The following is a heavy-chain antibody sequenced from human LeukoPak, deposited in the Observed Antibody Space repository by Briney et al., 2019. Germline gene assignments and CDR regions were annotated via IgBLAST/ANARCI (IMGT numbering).Heavy chain of an antibody. D-gene: IGHD1-26*01. V-gene: IGHV3-48*03. CDR3: AKAISVGATTDAAD. CDR2: ISSSGSTI. CDR1: GFTFSSYE. Sequence: GGSLRLSCAASGFTFSSYEMNWVRQAPGKGLEWVSYISSSGSTIYYADSVKGRFTISRDNAKNSLYLQMNSLRAEDTAVYYCAKAISVGATTDAADWGQGTLVTVSS. J-gene: IGHJ4*02.